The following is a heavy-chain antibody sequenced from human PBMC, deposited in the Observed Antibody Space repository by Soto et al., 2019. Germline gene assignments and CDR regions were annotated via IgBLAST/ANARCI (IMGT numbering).Heavy chain of an antibody. Sequence: EVQLLESGGGLVQPGGSLRLSCAASGFTFSSYAMSWVRQAPGKGLGWVSAISGSGGSTYYADSVKGRFTISRDNSKNTLYLQMNSLRAEDTAVYYCAKAGQGRRAPNWFDPWGQGTLVTVSS. V-gene: IGHV3-23*01. CDR2: ISGSGGST. CDR3: AKAGQGRRAPNWFDP. CDR1: GFTFSSYA. D-gene: IGHD1-26*01. J-gene: IGHJ5*02.